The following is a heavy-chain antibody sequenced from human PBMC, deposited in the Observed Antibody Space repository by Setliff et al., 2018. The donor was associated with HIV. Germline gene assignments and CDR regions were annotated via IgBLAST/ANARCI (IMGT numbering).Heavy chain of an antibody. V-gene: IGHV4-61*10. CDR1: GGSISNGYYY. D-gene: IGHD3-3*01. CDR3: ARGVNFDY. CDR2: IYTSGST. Sequence: ASETLSLTCTVSGGSISNGYYYWSWIRQPAGKGLEWIGYIYTSGSTNYNPSLKSRVTISVDTSRDQFSLKLTSVTAADTAIYYCARGVNFDYWGQGTQVTVSS. J-gene: IGHJ4*02.